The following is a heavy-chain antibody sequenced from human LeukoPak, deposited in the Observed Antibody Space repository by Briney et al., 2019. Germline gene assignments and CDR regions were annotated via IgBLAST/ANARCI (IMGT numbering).Heavy chain of an antibody. CDR3: EGRYYDTSGYFVY. J-gene: IGHJ4*02. D-gene: IGHD3-22*01. CDR1: GFTFYTHA. CDR2: ITGSGSGT. V-gene: IGHV3-23*01. Sequence: PGGSLRLSCAASGFTFYTHAMSWVRQAPGRGLEWVSAITGSGSGTYYPDSVKGRFTISRDNSKNTLYLQMNSLRPEDTAVYYCEGRYYDTSGYFVYWGQGTLVTVSS.